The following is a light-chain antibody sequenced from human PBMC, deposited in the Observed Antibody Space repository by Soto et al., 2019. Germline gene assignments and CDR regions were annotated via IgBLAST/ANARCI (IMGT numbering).Light chain of an antibody. CDR1: CGHSNSA. J-gene: IGLJ2*01. Sequence: QPVLTKWPSASASLGPSVTLTSTPSCGHSNSAIAWHHQQPEKGLRYLMKLNRDGSHSKGDGIPNRYSAASSGAERYLTISSLQSEDEAEYYCQTWGTGIVILGGGTTLPVL. CDR3: QTWGTGIVI. CDR2: LNRDGSH. V-gene: IGLV4-69*01.